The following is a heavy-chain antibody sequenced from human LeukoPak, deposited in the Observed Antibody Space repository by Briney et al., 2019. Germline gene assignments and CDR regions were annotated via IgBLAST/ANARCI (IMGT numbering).Heavy chain of an antibody. CDR3: ATTSYDILGYHDY. V-gene: IGHV3-23*01. D-gene: IGHD3-9*01. CDR2: ISGSGGST. J-gene: IGHJ4*02. CDR1: GFTFSSYA. Sequence: GGSLRLSCAASGFTFSSYAMSWVRQAPGKGLEWVSAISGSGGSTYYADSVKGRFTISRDNSKNTLYLQMNSLRAVDTAVYYCATTSYDILGYHDYWGQGTLVTVSS.